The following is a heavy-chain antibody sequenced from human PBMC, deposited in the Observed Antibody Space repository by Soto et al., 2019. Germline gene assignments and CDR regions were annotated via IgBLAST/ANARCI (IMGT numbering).Heavy chain of an antibody. V-gene: IGHV1-3*01. J-gene: IGHJ4*02. CDR2: INAGNGNT. Sequence: ASVKVSCKASGYTFTSYAMHWVRQAPGQRLEWMGWINAGNGNTKYSQKFQGRVTITRDTSASTAYMELSSLRSEDTAVYYCARAVTDGDGYNFKSFFDYWGQGTLVTVS. D-gene: IGHD2-21*01. CDR1: GYTFTSYA. CDR3: ARAVTDGDGYNFKSFFDY.